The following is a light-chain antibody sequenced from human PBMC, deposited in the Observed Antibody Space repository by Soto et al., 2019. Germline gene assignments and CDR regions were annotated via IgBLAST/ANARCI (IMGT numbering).Light chain of an antibody. CDR3: SSYAGSNTDYV. V-gene: IGLV2-8*01. CDR1: SXDVGGYKY. Sequence: QSALTQPPSASGSPGQSVTISCTGTSXDVGGYKYVSWYQRHPGKAPKLMIYEVSKRPSGVPDRFSGSKSGNTASLTVSGLQAEDEADYYCSSYAGSNTDYVFGTGTKVTVL. J-gene: IGLJ1*01. CDR2: EVS.